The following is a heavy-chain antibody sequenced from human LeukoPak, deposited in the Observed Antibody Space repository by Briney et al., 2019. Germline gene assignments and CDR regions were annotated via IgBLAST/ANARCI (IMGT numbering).Heavy chain of an antibody. Sequence: SETLSLTCTVSGDSVTSTPYYWVWLRQPPGKGLEWIGHIYYTGTTYYNPSLKSRVTMSMDSSKNQFSLNLFSVTAADTAVYYCARDLGPAYGESGDFDYRGQGTLVTVSS. CDR1: GDSVTSTPYY. J-gene: IGHJ4*02. D-gene: IGHD4-17*01. CDR3: ARDLGPAYGESGDFDY. V-gene: IGHV4-39*07. CDR2: IYYTGTT.